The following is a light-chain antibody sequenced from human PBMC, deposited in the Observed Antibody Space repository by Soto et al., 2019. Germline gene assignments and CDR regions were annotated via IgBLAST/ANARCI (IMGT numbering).Light chain of an antibody. V-gene: IGKV1D-12*01. Sequence: DIQKTKSPSSVSASVGDRDTITCRASQGISRWLAWYQQKPGKAPKLLIYAASSLQSGVPSRFSGSGSGTDFTLTISSLHPEDFATYYCQQANSFPLTFGGGTKVEIK. CDR3: QQANSFPLT. J-gene: IGKJ4*01. CDR2: AAS. CDR1: QGISRW.